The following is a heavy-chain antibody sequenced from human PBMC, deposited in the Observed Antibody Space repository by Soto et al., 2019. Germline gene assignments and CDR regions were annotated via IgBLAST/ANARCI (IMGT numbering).Heavy chain of an antibody. CDR3: PRATLIIPHLTILGEASPEVLER. Sequence: ASVKVSCKASGYSFIDHYLHWVRQAPGQGLEWMGWINPNNGAKSFAQKFKYRVIMTRDTSISSIYMELSGLTSDAAAVYYCPRATLIIPHLTILGEASPEVLERWG. D-gene: IGHD3-3*01. V-gene: IGHV1-2*02. CDR2: INPNNGAK. J-gene: IGHJ6*03. CDR1: GYSFIDHY.